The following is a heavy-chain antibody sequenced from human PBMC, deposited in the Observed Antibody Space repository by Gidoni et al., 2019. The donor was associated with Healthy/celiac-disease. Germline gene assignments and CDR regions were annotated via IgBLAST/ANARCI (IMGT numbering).Heavy chain of an antibody. V-gene: IGHV3-20*01. CDR3: ARLGIRLGPHRNNWFDP. D-gene: IGHD7-27*01. Sequence: TGYADSVKGRFTISRDNAKNSLYLQMNSLRAEDTALYHCARLGIRLGPHRNNWFDPWGQGTLVTVSS. CDR2: T. J-gene: IGHJ5*02.